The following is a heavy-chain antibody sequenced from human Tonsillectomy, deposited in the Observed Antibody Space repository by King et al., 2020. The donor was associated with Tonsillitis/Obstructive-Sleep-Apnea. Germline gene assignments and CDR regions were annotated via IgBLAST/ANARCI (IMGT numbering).Heavy chain of an antibody. J-gene: IGHJ4*02. D-gene: IGHD1-7*01. CDR3: ARDRGRITGTMVY. CDR1: GFTFSSYA. V-gene: IGHV3-30*04. Sequence: VQLVESGGGVVQPGRSLRLSCAASGFTFSSYAMHWVRQAPGKGLEWVAVISYDGSNKYYADSVKGRFTISRDNSKNTLYLQMNSLGAEDTAVYYCARDRGRITGTMVYWGQGTLVTVSS. CDR2: ISYDGSNK.